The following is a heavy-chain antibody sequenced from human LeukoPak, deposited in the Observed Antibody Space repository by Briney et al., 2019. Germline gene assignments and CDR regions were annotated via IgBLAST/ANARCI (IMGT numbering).Heavy chain of an antibody. D-gene: IGHD5-18*01. CDR2: IYRGGST. J-gene: IGHJ5*02. V-gene: IGHV3-66*01. CDR1: GFTFSINY. Sequence: PGGSLRLSCAASGFTFSINYMSWVRQSPGKGLEGVSVIYRGGSTYYVDSVKGRFTISRDNSKNTLYLQMNSLRAEDTAVYYCARDRGYSYGYPNWFEPWGQGTLVTVSS. CDR3: ARDRGYSYGYPNWFEP.